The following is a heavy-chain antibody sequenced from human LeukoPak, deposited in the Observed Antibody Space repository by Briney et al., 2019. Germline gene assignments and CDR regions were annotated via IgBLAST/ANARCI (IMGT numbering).Heavy chain of an antibody. CDR3: ARWMLYDSSGYFDY. Sequence: SETLSLTCTVSGGSISSGDYYWSWIRQPPGKGLEWIGYIYYSESTYYNPSLKSRVTISVDTSKNQFSLKLSSVTAADTAVYYCARWMLYDSSGYFDYWGQGTLVTVSS. CDR2: IYYSEST. V-gene: IGHV4-30-4*01. J-gene: IGHJ4*02. D-gene: IGHD3-22*01. CDR1: GGSISSGDYY.